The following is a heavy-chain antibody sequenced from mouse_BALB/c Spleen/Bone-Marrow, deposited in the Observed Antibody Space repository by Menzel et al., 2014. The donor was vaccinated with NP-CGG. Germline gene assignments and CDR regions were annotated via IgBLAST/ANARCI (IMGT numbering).Heavy chain of an antibody. CDR3: ARVGDNRHFDV. Sequence: EVKLVESGPELEMPGASVKISCKASGYSFTGYNMNWVKQSNGKSLEWIGNIDPYYGGTDYNQKFKGKATLTVDKSSSTAYMQLKSLTSEDSAVYYCARVGDNRHFDVWGAGTTVTVSS. CDR2: IDPYYGGT. J-gene: IGHJ1*01. D-gene: IGHD3-3*01. V-gene: IGHV1-39*01. CDR1: GYSFTGYN.